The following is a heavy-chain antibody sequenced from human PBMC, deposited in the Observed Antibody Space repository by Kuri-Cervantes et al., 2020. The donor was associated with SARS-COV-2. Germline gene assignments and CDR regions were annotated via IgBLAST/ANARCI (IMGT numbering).Heavy chain of an antibody. CDR3: SRGRVWFDP. J-gene: IGHJ5*02. V-gene: IGHV3-49*03. CDR2: IRNKGYGATT. Sequence: GESLKISCAASGFTFSDYYMSWIRQAPGKGLEWVGFIRNKGYGATTEYGASVKGRFTISRDDSESIAYLQMNSLKTEDTAVYYCSRGRVWFDPWGQGTLVTVSS. CDR1: GFTFSDYY.